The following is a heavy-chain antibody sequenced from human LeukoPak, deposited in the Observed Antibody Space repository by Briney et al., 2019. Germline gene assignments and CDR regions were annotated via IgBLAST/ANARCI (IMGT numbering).Heavy chain of an antibody. Sequence: GGSLRLSCAASGFTFSDYYMSWIRQAPGKGLEWASYISSSGSTIYYADSVKGRFTISRDNAKNSLYLQMNSLRAEDTAVYYCARNLCGGDCYSDYWGQGTLVTVSS. J-gene: IGHJ4*02. V-gene: IGHV3-11*01. CDR2: ISSSGSTI. CDR1: GFTFSDYY. CDR3: ARNLCGGDCYSDY. D-gene: IGHD2-21*02.